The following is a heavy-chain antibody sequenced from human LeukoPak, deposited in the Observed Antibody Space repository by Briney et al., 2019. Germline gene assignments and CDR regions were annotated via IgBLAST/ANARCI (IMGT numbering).Heavy chain of an antibody. D-gene: IGHD1-26*01. CDR3: ARLGWELRGHYYYYYGMDV. J-gene: IGHJ6*02. CDR1: GFSISSGSYN. CDR2: SCTSGST. Sequence: PSQTLSLTCTVSGFSISSGSYNWRWLRQPAGKGLGWIVRSCTSGSTNYNPSLKSRVTISVDTSKNQFSLKLSSVTAADTAVYYCARLGWELRGHYYYYYGMDVWGQGTTVTVSS. V-gene: IGHV4-61*02.